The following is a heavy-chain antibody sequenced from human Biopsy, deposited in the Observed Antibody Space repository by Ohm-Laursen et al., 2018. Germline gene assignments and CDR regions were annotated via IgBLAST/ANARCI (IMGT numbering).Heavy chain of an antibody. CDR2: IYYDGIT. V-gene: IGHV4-38-2*01. Sequence: SDTLSLTCAVSGYSVTNDYYWGWIRQPPGKGLEWIGNIYYDGITYYNPSLKSRVAMSVDTSKNQFSLRLTSVTAADTVVYYCARVAGGYAYYYGMDVWGQGTTVIVSS. CDR1: GYSVTNDYY. D-gene: IGHD5-12*01. J-gene: IGHJ6*02. CDR3: ARVAGGYAYYYGMDV.